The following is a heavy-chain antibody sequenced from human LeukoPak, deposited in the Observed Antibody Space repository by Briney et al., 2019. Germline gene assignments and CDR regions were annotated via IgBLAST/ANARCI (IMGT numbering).Heavy chain of an antibody. CDR2: IYYSGTT. CDR3: ARPTIAAAGNFDY. Sequence: PSQTLSLTCTVSGGSISSSSYYWGWIRQPPGKGLEWIGSIYYSGTTYYNPSLKSRVTISVETSKNQFSLKLSSVTAADTAVYYCARPTIAAAGNFDYWGQGTLVTVSS. CDR1: GGSISSSSYY. D-gene: IGHD6-13*01. V-gene: IGHV4-39*01. J-gene: IGHJ4*02.